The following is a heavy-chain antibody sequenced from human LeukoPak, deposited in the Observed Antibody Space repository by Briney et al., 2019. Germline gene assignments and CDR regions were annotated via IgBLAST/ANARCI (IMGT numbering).Heavy chain of an antibody. CDR3: ARGRYYYYMDV. J-gene: IGHJ6*03. CDR1: GFTFSSYS. Sequence: GGSLRLSCAASGFTFSSYSMNWVRQAPGKGLEWISYISISNSTIYYADSVKGRFTISRDNAKNSLYLQMNSLRAEDTAVYYCARGRYYYYMDVWGKGTTVTVSS. CDR2: ISISNSTI. V-gene: IGHV3-48*01.